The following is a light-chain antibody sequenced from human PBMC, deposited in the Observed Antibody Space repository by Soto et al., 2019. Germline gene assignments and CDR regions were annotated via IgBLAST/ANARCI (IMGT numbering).Light chain of an antibody. CDR1: QSVGTN. CDR3: QEYSNWST. CDR2: GAS. Sequence: ETVMTQSPATLSVSPGERATLSCRASQSVGTNVAWYQHKPGQAPRLLIYGASTRATGVPARFSGSAPGAEFTLTISSLQAEDSAVYYCQEYSNWSTFGQGTKIEIK. J-gene: IGKJ1*01. V-gene: IGKV3-15*01.